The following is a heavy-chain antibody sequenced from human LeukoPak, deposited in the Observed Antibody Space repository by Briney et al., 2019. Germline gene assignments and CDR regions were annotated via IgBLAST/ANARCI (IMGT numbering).Heavy chain of an antibody. Sequence: SQTLSLTCAISGDSVSSNSAAWNWIRQSLSRGLEWLGRTYYRSKWYNDYAVSVKSRITINPDTSKNQFSLQLNSVTPEDTAVYYCAKGYEYYYDSSGYYYGYYFDYWGQGTLVTVSS. J-gene: IGHJ4*02. V-gene: IGHV6-1*01. CDR2: TYYRSKWYN. CDR3: AKGYEYYYDSSGYYYGYYFDY. CDR1: GDSVSSNSAA. D-gene: IGHD3-22*01.